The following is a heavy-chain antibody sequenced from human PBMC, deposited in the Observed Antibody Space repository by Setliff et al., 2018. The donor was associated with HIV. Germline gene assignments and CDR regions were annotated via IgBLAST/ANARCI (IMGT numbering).Heavy chain of an antibody. CDR1: GGSISSGGFY. D-gene: IGHD3-22*01. J-gene: IGHJ3*02. CDR2: IYNSGST. V-gene: IGHV4-31*03. CDR3: ARLTYYYDTSGPAAAFDI. Sequence: KTSETLSLTCNVSGGSISSGGFYWNWIRQHPGKGLEWIGYIYNSGSTYYSPSLQSRLTISVDTSKNQLSLKLTSVTAADTAVYYRARLTYYYDTSGPAAAFDIWGQGTVVTVSS.